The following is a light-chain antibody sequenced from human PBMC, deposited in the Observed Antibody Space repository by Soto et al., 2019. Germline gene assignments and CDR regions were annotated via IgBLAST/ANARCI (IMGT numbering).Light chain of an antibody. CDR1: QSINNL. V-gene: IGKV1-5*01. Sequence: DVQMTQSPSTLSASVGDRVTITCRASQSINNLLAWYQKKPGKAPKFLIYDVSTLESGVPSRFSGSGSGTEFTLTISSLQLEDFATYYCQQYDSYPLTFGGGTKVDIK. J-gene: IGKJ4*01. CDR2: DVS. CDR3: QQYDSYPLT.